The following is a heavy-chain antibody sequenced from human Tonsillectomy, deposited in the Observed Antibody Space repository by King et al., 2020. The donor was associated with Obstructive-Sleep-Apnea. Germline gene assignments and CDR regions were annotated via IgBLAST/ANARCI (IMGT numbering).Heavy chain of an antibody. CDR2: SNTNTGNP. J-gene: IGHJ5*02. CDR3: ARDNIVVVPTENWFDP. CDR1: GYTFTSYA. V-gene: IGHV7-4-1*02. Sequence: VQLVESGSELKKPVASVKVSCKASGYTFTSYAMNWVRHAPGQGLDWMGWSNTNTGNPTYGQGFTGRFVFSLDTSVSPAYLNISSLKAEDTAVYYCARDNIVVVPTENWFDPWGQGTLVTVSS. D-gene: IGHD2-2*01.